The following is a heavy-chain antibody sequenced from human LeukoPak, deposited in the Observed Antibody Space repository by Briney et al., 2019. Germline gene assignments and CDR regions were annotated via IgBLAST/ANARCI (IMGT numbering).Heavy chain of an antibody. V-gene: IGHV4-59*01. Sequence: PSETLSLTCTVSGGSISSYYWSWIRQPPGKGLEWIGYIYYSGSTNYNPSLKSRVTISVDTSKNQFSLKLSSVTAADTAVYYCARDTYGDYDASGFDYWGQGTPVTVSS. CDR1: GGSISSYY. J-gene: IGHJ4*02. CDR3: ARDTYGDYDASGFDY. D-gene: IGHD4-17*01. CDR2: IYYSGST.